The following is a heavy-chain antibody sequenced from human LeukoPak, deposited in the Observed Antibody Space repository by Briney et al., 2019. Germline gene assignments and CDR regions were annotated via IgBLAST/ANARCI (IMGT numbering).Heavy chain of an antibody. D-gene: IGHD6-13*01. CDR3: ARREAAAGSAFDY. CDR2: IYPGDSDT. V-gene: IGHV5-51*01. Sequence: GESLKISCKGSGYSFANYWIGWVRQMPGKGLEWMGIIYPGDSDTRYSPSFQGQVTISADKSISTAYLQWSSLKASDTAMYYCARREAAAGSAFDYWGQGTLVTVSS. J-gene: IGHJ4*02. CDR1: GYSFANYW.